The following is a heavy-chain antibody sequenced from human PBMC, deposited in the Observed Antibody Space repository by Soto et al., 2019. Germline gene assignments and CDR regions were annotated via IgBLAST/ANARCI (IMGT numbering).Heavy chain of an antibody. CDR1: GGTFSSYA. Sequence: AASVKVSCKASGGTFSSYAISWVRQAPGQGLEWMGGIIPIFGTANYAQKFQGRVTITADESTSTAYMELSSLRSEDTAVYYCARVNPYYDSSGYYPSWGQGTLVTVS. V-gene: IGHV1-69*13. D-gene: IGHD3-22*01. J-gene: IGHJ4*02. CDR3: ARVNPYYDSSGYYPS. CDR2: IIPIFGTA.